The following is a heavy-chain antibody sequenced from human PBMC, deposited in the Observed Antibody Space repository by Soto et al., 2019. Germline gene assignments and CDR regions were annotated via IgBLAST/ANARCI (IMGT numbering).Heavy chain of an antibody. D-gene: IGHD4-4*01. CDR2: INHSGST. CDR1: GGSFSGYY. V-gene: IGHV4-34*01. CDR3: ATVESTVTIIWFDP. Sequence: QVQLQQWGAGLLKPSETLSLTCAVYGGSFSGYYWSWIRQPPEKGLEWIGEINHSGSTNYNQSLKSRVTISVDTSKNKFSLMLDSVTAADTAEYYCATVESTVTIIWFDPWGQRTLVT. J-gene: IGHJ5*02.